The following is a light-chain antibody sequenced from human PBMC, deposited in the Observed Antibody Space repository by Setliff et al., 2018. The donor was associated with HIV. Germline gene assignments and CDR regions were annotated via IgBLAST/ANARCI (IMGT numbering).Light chain of an antibody. Sequence: LTQPASVSGSPGQSITLSCTGTSSDVGSYNLVYWFQQHQGKAPKLIIYEVSKRPSGVSSRLSGSNSGNTASLTISGLQAEDEADYYCCSYAGRYTPYVFGTGTKATVL. CDR1: SSDVGSYNL. J-gene: IGLJ1*01. CDR2: EVS. CDR3: CSYAGRYTPYV. V-gene: IGLV2-23*02.